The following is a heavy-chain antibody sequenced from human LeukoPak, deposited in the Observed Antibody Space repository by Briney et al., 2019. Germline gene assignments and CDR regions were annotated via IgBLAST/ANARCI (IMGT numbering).Heavy chain of an antibody. Sequence: GRSLRLSCAVSGFTSSDYWMSWVRQAPGKGLEWVANIKQDGSEKYYVDSVKGRFTISRDNARNSLYLQMNSLRAEDTAVYYCARGGTSGYSSTRHFWGGNYYFDYWGQGSLVTVSS. J-gene: IGHJ4*02. D-gene: IGHD2-2*01. CDR3: ARGGTSGYSSTRHFWGGNYYFDY. CDR1: GFTSSDYW. V-gene: IGHV3-7*01. CDR2: IKQDGSEK.